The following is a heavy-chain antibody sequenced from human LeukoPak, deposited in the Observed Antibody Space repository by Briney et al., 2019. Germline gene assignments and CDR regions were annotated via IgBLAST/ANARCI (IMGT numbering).Heavy chain of an antibody. J-gene: IGHJ4*02. Sequence: GGSLRLSCAASGFTFSSYGMHWVRQAPGKGLEWVAVIWYDGSNKYYADSVKGRFTISRDNSKNTLYLQMNSLRAEDTAVYYCAKEMGQYSSGWYSPGYWGQGTLVTVSS. V-gene: IGHV3-33*06. CDR1: GFTFSSYG. CDR2: IWYDGSNK. CDR3: AKEMGQYSSGWYSPGY. D-gene: IGHD6-19*01.